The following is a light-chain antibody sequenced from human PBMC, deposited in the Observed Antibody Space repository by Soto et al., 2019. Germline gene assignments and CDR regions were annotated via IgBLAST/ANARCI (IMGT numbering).Light chain of an antibody. J-gene: IGKJ4*01. Sequence: DIVMTQSPLSLPVTPGEPASISCRSSQSLLHSNGYNYLDWYLQKPGQSPQLLIYLGSNRASGVPDRFSGSGSGTDFTLKISRVDAEDVGVYYCMHALQTPLTFGGGTKVEIK. CDR1: QSLLHSNGYNY. V-gene: IGKV2-28*01. CDR3: MHALQTPLT. CDR2: LGS.